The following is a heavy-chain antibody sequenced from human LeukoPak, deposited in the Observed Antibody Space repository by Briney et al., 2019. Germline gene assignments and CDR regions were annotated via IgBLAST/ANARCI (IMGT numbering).Heavy chain of an antibody. D-gene: IGHD6-13*01. CDR1: GGSFSGYY. CDR3: ARGRVAAAGTRKVFGY. Sequence: PLETLSLTCAVYGGSFSGYYWTWIRQPPGKGLEWIGEINHSGSTNYDPSLKSRVTVSLDTSKNQFSLKLSSVTAADTAVYYCARGRVAAAGTRKVFGYWGQGTLVTVSS. V-gene: IGHV4-34*01. CDR2: INHSGST. J-gene: IGHJ4*02.